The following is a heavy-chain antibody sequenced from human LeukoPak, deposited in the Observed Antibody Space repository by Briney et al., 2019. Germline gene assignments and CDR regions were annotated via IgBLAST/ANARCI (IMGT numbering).Heavy chain of an antibody. CDR2: VNPNSGGT. CDR3: ARQQVGCSSTSCYLDAFDI. V-gene: IGHV1-2*02. CDR1: GYTFTGYY. D-gene: IGHD2-2*01. Sequence: ASVKVSCKASGYTFTGYYMHWVRQAPGQGLEWMGWVNPNSGGTNYAQKFQGRVTMTRDTSISTAYMELSRLRSDDTAVYYCARQQVGCSSTSCYLDAFDIWAKGQWSPSLQ. J-gene: IGHJ3*02.